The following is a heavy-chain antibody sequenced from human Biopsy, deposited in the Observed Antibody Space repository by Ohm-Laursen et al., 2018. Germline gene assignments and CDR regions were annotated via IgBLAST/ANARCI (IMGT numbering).Heavy chain of an antibody. D-gene: IGHD4-23*01. Sequence: TLSLTCTVSGGSISSGGSYWSWIRQPPGKGLEWIGHISYTGYTSYNASLKSRVTISVDTSRNHFSLRLSSLTAADTAVYYCARGSNDFGGLYFPRWGQGTLLTVSS. CDR3: ARGSNDFGGLYFPR. V-gene: IGHV4-61*03. CDR1: GGSISSGGSY. J-gene: IGHJ4*02. CDR2: ISYTGYT.